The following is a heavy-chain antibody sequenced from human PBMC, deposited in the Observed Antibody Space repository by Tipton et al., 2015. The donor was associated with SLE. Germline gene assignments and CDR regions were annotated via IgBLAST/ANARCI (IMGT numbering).Heavy chain of an antibody. D-gene: IGHD5-18*01. V-gene: IGHV3-33*08. CDR2: IWYDGSNK. CDR3: ARDIAHSYGYGCYYGMDV. Sequence: LSLTCAVYGGSFSGYSWNWIRQPPGKGLEWVAVIWYDGSNKYYADSVKGRFTISRDNSKNTLYLQMNSLRAEDTAVYYCARDIAHSYGYGCYYGMDVWGQGTTVTVSS. CDR1: GGSFSGYS. J-gene: IGHJ6*02.